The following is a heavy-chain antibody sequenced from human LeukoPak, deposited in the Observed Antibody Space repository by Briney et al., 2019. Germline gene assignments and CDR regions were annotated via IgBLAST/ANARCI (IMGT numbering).Heavy chain of an antibody. CDR2: IYYSGST. V-gene: IGHV4-59*08. CDR3: ARRHDFDI. J-gene: IGHJ3*02. Sequence: SVTLSLICTVSGGSISSSYWSWIRHPPGKGLERIGYIYYSGSTDYNPSLKNRVTISVDTSNNQFSLKLTSVTAADTAIYYCARRHDFDIWGQGTMVTVSS. CDR1: GGSISSSY.